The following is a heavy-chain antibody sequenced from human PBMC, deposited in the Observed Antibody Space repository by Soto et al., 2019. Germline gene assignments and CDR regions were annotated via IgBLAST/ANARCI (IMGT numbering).Heavy chain of an antibody. D-gene: IGHD4-4*01. CDR1: GYSVSSYSAA. J-gene: IGHJ4*02. Sequence: LSQTLSLTCAISGYSVSSYSAAWNWVRQSPSRGLEWLGRTYYRSKWYNDYAVSVKSRITINPDTSKNQFSLQLNSVTPEDTAVYYCARDPPDFHSAFDYWGQGTLVTVSS. CDR3: ARDPPDFHSAFDY. CDR2: TYYRSKWYN. V-gene: IGHV6-1*01.